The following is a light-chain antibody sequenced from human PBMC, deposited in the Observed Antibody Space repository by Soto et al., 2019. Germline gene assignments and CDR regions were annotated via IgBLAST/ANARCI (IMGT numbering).Light chain of an antibody. CDR2: LNSDGSH. J-gene: IGLJ2*01. CDR1: SGHSSYA. CDR3: QTWGSGTVV. V-gene: IGLV4-69*01. Sequence: QPVLNQSPSASASLGASGKLTFTLSSGHSSYAIAWHQQQPEKGPRYLMKLNSDGSHSKGDGIPDRFSGSSSGAERYLTISSLQSEDEADYYCQTWGSGTVVFGGGTKLTVL.